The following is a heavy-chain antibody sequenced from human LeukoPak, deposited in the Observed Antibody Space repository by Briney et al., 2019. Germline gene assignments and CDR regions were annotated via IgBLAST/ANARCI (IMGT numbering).Heavy chain of an antibody. V-gene: IGHV3-23*01. CDR2: ISGSGGST. CDR3: AKAPRRAGYQPEVFDY. J-gene: IGHJ4*02. Sequence: PGGSLRLSCAASGFTFSSYAMSWVRQAPGKGLEWVSAISGSGGSTYYADSVKGRFTISRDNSKNTLYLQMNSLRAEDTAVYYCAKAPRRAGYQPEVFDYWGQGTLVTVSS. CDR1: GFTFSSYA. D-gene: IGHD3-9*01.